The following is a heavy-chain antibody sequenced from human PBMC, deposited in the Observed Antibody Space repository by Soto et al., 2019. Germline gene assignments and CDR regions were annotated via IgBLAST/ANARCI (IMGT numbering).Heavy chain of an antibody. V-gene: IGHV1-69*13. CDR3: ARRFWSGYYSKDGFDY. CDR2: IIPIFGTA. CDR1: GGTFSSYA. D-gene: IGHD3-3*01. J-gene: IGHJ4*02. Sequence: SVKVSCKASGGTFSSYAISWVRQAPGQGLEWMGGIIPIFGTANYAQKFQGRVTITADESTSTAYMELSSLRSEDTAVYYCARRFWSGYYSKDGFDYWGQGTLVTVSS.